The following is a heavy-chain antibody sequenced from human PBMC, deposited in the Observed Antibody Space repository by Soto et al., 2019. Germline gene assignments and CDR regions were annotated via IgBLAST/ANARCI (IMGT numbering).Heavy chain of an antibody. Sequence: QVQLVQSGAEVKKPGASVKVSCKASGYTFTSYGISWVRQAPGQGLEWMGWISAYNGNTNDAQKLQGRVTMTTDTSTSTAYMELRSLRSDDTAVYYCARTLYYDSSGYYFDYWGQGTLVTVSS. CDR1: GYTFTSYG. CDR2: ISAYNGNT. V-gene: IGHV1-18*01. D-gene: IGHD3-22*01. CDR3: ARTLYYDSSGYYFDY. J-gene: IGHJ4*02.